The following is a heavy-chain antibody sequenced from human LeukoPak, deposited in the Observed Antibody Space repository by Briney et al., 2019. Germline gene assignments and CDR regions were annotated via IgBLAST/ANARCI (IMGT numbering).Heavy chain of an antibody. V-gene: IGHV4-39*07. Sequence: VSXXSLSSXXXXXGWXXXXXXKGLEWIGSVYYSGSTYYNPSLKSRVTISIDTSKNQFSLKGSSVTAADTAVYYCVRRVHGYCSSTSCYDNWGQGTLVTVSS. CDR3: VRRVHGYCSSTSCYDN. CDR1: XXSLSSXXXX. CDR2: VYYSGST. J-gene: IGHJ4*02. D-gene: IGHD2-2*03.